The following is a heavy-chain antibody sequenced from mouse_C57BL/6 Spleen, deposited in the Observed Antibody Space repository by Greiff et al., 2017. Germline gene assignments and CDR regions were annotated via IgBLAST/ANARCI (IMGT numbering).Heavy chain of an antibody. CDR2: IYPTSGNT. CDR1: GYTFTSYG. V-gene: IGHV1-81*01. Sequence: VMLVESGAELARPGASVKLSCKASGYTFTSYGISWVKQRPGQGLEWIGEIYPTSGNTYYNEKFKGKATLTADKSSSTAYMELRSLTSEDSAVYFCARGAYYSNYVGAMDYWGQGTSVTVSS. J-gene: IGHJ4*01. CDR3: ARGAYYSNYVGAMDY. D-gene: IGHD2-5*01.